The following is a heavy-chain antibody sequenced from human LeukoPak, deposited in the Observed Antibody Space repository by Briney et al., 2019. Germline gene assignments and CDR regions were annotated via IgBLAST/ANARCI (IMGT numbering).Heavy chain of an antibody. V-gene: IGHV3-11*01. CDR3: ARDRTRPELNYYYGMDV. Sequence: GGSLRLSCAASGFTFSDYYMSWIRQAPGKGLEWVSYISSSGSTIYYADSVKGRFTISRDNAKNSLYLQMNSLRAEDTAVYYCARDRTRPELNYYYGMDVWGQGTTVTASS. CDR2: ISSSGSTI. CDR1: GFTFSDYY. J-gene: IGHJ6*02. D-gene: IGHD1-7*01.